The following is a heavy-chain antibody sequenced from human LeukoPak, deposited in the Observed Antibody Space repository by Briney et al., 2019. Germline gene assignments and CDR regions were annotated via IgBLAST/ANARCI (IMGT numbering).Heavy chain of an antibody. D-gene: IGHD2-2*01. CDR2: IKSKTDGGTT. Sequence: PGGSLRLSCAASGFTFSNAWMSWVRQAPGKGLEWVGRIKSKTDGGTTDYAAPVKGRFTTSRDDSKNTLYLQMNSLKTEDTAVYYCTTELSIIVVVPAAAYHDYWGQGTLVTVSS. J-gene: IGHJ4*02. CDR1: GFTFSNAW. V-gene: IGHV3-15*01. CDR3: TTELSIIVVVPAAAYHDY.